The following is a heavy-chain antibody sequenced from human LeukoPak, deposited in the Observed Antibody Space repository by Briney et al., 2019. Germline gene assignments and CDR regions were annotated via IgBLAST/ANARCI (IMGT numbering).Heavy chain of an antibody. CDR3: ARAYDYGDYAKRLNAFDI. J-gene: IGHJ3*02. Sequence: SETLSLTCAVYGGSFSGYYWSWIRQPAGKGLEWIGRIYTSGSTNYNPSLKSRVTMSVDTSKNQFSLKLSSVTAADTAVYYCARAYDYGDYAKRLNAFDIWGQGTMVTVSS. CDR1: GGSFSGYY. D-gene: IGHD4-17*01. V-gene: IGHV4-59*10. CDR2: IYTSGST.